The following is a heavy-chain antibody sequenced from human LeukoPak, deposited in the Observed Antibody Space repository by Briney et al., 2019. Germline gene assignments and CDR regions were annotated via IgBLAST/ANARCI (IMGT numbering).Heavy chain of an antibody. J-gene: IGHJ5*02. Sequence: GASVKVSCKASGYTFTDYYIHRVRQAPGQGLEWMGWINPNSGGTYYRQKFQGRVTMTRDTSISTAYMELSSLRSEDTAVYYCARDPSIADKRGHWFDPWGQGTLVTVSS. V-gene: IGHV1-2*02. CDR3: ARDPSIADKRGHWFDP. CDR1: GYTFTDYY. D-gene: IGHD6-6*01. CDR2: INPNSGGT.